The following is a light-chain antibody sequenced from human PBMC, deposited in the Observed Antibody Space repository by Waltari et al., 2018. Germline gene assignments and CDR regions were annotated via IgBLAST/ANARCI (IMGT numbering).Light chain of an antibody. CDR2: VNRDGSH. CDR3: QTGGHGTWV. J-gene: IGLJ3*02. CDR1: SGHSSNV. V-gene: IGLV4-69*01. Sequence: QLVLTQSPSASASLGASVKLTCTLNSGHSSNVVAWLQQQPEKGPRYLMKVNRDGSHSKGDEIPVRFSGSGSGAERYLTISSVQSEDEAEYYCQTGGHGTWVFGGGTKLTVL.